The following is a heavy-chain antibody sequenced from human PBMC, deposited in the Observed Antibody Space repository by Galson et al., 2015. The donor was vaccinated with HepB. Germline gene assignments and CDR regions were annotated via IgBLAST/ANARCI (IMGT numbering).Heavy chain of an antibody. D-gene: IGHD3-10*01. CDR2: ISWNSGSI. CDR3: AKDFTPSITMNWFDP. CDR1: GFTFDDYA. J-gene: IGHJ5*02. Sequence: SLRLSCAASGFTFDDYAMHWVRQAPGKGLEWVSGISWNSGSIGYADSVKGRFTISRDNAKNSLYLQMNSLRAEDTALYYCAKDFTPSITMNWFDPWGQGTLVTVSS. V-gene: IGHV3-9*01.